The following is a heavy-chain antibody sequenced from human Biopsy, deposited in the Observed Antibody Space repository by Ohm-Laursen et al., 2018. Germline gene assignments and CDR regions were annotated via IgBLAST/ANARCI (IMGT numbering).Heavy chain of an antibody. J-gene: IGHJ4*02. CDR1: VGTLITYA. V-gene: IGHV1-69*04. CDR2: IIPILHVP. Sequence: ASVKVSCKASVGTLITYAISWVRQAPGQGLEWMGRIIPILHVPTYAQSFQGRVTISADKSTSTAYMELSGLRSEDTAVYYCASLEDRTFDKWGQGTLVTVSS. CDR3: ASLEDRTFDK.